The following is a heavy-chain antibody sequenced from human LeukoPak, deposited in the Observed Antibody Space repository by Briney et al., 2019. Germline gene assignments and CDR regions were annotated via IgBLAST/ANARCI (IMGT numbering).Heavy chain of an antibody. Sequence: GGSLRLSCATSGFTFSSYGMHWVRQAPGKGLEWVPVIWYDGSNKYYADSVKGRFTISRDNSKNTLYLQMNSLRAEDTAVYYCARGTPTKGMDVWGKGTTVTVSS. J-gene: IGHJ6*04. V-gene: IGHV3-33*01. D-gene: IGHD2-2*01. CDR2: IWYDGSNK. CDR3: ARGTPTKGMDV. CDR1: GFTFSSYG.